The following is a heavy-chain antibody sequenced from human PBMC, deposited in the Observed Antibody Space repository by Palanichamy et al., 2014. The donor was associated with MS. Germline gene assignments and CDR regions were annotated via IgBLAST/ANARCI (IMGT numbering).Heavy chain of an antibody. V-gene: IGHV3-13*01. CDR1: GFTFRSYD. Sequence: VQLVESGGGLVQPGGSLRLSCAASGFTFRSYDMHWVRQPTGKGLEWVSGIDTDGDTYYPGSVKGRFTVSRENAKNSLNLQMNSLRAEDTAVYYCAAAVTMVRGVIRYYFDYWGQGTLVTVSS. CDR2: IDTDGDT. D-gene: IGHD3-10*01. J-gene: IGHJ4*02. CDR3: AAAVTMVRGVIRYYFDY.